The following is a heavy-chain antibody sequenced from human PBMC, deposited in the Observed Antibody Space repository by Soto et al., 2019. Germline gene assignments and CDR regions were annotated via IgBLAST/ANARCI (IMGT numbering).Heavy chain of an antibody. J-gene: IGHJ6*03. V-gene: IGHV1-18*01. CDR3: ARKNIMVRGVIITSYMDV. Sequence: QVQLVQSGAEVKKPGASVKVSCKASGYTFTSYGISWVRQAPGQGLEWMGWISAYNGNTNYAQKLQGRVTMTTDTSTSKANMELRSLRSDDTAVYYCARKNIMVRGVIITSYMDVWGKGTTVTVSS. D-gene: IGHD3-10*01. CDR2: ISAYNGNT. CDR1: GYTFTSYG.